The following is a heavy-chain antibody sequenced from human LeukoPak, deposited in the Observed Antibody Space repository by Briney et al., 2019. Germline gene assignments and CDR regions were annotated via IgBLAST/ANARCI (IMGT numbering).Heavy chain of an antibody. CDR3: ARDLGSGSYYRSWFDP. J-gene: IGHJ5*02. V-gene: IGHV1-2*02. CDR2: INPNSGGT. D-gene: IGHD3-10*01. Sequence: GASVKVSCKASGYTFTGYYMHWVRQAPGQGLEWMGWINPNSGGTNYAQKFQGRVTMTRDTSISTAYMELSRLRSDDTAVYYCARDLGSGSYYRSWFDPWGQGTLVTVSS. CDR1: GYTFTGYY.